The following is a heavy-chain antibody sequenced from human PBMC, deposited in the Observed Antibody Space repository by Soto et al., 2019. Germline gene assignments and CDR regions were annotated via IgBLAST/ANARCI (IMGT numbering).Heavy chain of an antibody. Sequence: PSQSLSLTGSFSHVSNNGCNWWTSVRQTPGQGLEWIGDFYRSGTTNYNPPLQTRVTNSLDKSTNQHSLRLPSVTAADTSVYYCARKGWRFGVVPRGGLAPWGQGSLVTVSS. CDR2: FYRSGTT. CDR3: ARKGWRFGVVPRGGLAP. CDR1: HVSNNGCNW. D-gene: IGHD3-3*01. J-gene: IGHJ5*02. V-gene: IGHV4-4*02.